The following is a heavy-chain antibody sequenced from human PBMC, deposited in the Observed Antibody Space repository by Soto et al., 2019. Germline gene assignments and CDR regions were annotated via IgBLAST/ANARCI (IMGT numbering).Heavy chain of an antibody. CDR3: ARVAHDYVLGSPLPYYYYGMDV. CDR2: ISYDGSNK. J-gene: IGHJ6*02. Sequence: GGSLRLSCAASGFTFSSYAMHWVRQAPGKGLEWVAVISYDGSNKYYADSVKGRFTISRDNSKNTLYLQMNSLRAEDTAVYYCARVAHDYVLGSPLPYYYYGMDVWGQGTTVTVSS. CDR1: GFTFSSYA. V-gene: IGHV3-30-3*01. D-gene: IGHD4-17*01.